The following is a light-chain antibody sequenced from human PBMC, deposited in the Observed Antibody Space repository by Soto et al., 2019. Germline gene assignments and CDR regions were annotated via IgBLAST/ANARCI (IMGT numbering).Light chain of an antibody. J-gene: IGKJ4*01. CDR2: PAS. CDR3: T. CDR1: QSIGNY. V-gene: IGKV1-39*01. Sequence: DIQMTQSPSSLPASVGDRVTITCRASQSIGNYLNWCQMSPGKAPNLLIYPASSVQSGVPSRFGGSASGTDFTLSISSLQPSTGSQFPLTFGGGARVELK.